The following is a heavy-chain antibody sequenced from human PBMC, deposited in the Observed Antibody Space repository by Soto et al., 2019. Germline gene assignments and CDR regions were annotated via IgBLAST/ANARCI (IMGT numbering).Heavy chain of an antibody. CDR2: IIPIFGTA. V-gene: IGHV1-69*12. J-gene: IGHJ5*02. CDR3: ARAPLKPPFVRYNWFDP. Sequence: QVQLVQSGAEVKKPGSSVKVSCKASGGTFSSYAISWVRQAPGQGLEWMGGIIPIFGTANYAQKFQGRVTIPADESTSTAYMELSSLRSEDTAVYYCARAPLKPPFVRYNWFDPWGQGTLVTVSS. CDR1: GGTFSSYA. D-gene: IGHD3-16*01.